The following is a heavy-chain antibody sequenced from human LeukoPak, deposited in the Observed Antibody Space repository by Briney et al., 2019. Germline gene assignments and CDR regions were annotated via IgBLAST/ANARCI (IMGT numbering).Heavy chain of an antibody. D-gene: IGHD3-22*01. CDR1: GYTFTGYY. CDR2: INPNSGGT. V-gene: IGHV1-2*02. CDR3: PRVDYYDSSGADY. Sequence: ASVKVSCKASGYTFTGYYMHWVRQAPGQGLEWMGWINPNSGGTNYAQKFQGRVTMTRDTSISTAYMELSRLRSDDTAVYYCPRVDYYDSSGADYWGQGTLVTVSS. J-gene: IGHJ4*02.